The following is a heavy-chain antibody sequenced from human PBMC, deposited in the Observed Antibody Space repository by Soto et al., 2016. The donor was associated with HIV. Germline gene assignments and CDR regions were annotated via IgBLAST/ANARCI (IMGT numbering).Heavy chain of an antibody. CDR1: GFTVSSNY. J-gene: IGHJ6*02. D-gene: IGHD4-17*01. Sequence: EVQLVESGGGLVQPGGSLRLSCAASGFTVSSNYMSWVRRAPGKGLEWVSVIYSGGSTYYADSVKGRFTISRDNSKNTLYLQMNSLRAEDTAVYYCARDGDGDYSDYYYGMDVWGQGTTVTVSS. V-gene: IGHV3-66*01. CDR3: ARDGDGDYSDYYYGMDV. CDR2: IYSGGST.